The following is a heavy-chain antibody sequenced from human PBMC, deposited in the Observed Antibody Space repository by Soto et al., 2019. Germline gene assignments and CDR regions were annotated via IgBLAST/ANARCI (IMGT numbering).Heavy chain of an antibody. CDR1: GFTYTRYS. CDR2: ISSTTNYI. V-gene: IGHV3-21*06. Sequence: PGGSLRLSCAASGFTYTRYSMNWVRQAPGKGLEWVSSISSTTNYIYYGGSMKGRFTISRDNAKNSLYLEVNSLRAEDTAVYYCARESEDLTSNFDYWGQGTLVTVSS. J-gene: IGHJ4*02. CDR3: ARESEDLTSNFDY.